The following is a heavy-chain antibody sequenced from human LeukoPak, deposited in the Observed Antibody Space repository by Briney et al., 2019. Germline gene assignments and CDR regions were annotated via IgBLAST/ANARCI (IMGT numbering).Heavy chain of an antibody. CDR1: GYTFTSYH. CDR3: ARAYDSSGYYEDFNY. CDR2: ISAYNGNT. Sequence: GASVKVSCKVSGYTFTSYHISCVRQAPGQRLEWMGWISAYNGNTNYAQKLQGRVTMTTYTSTSTAYVELRSLRSDDTAVYYCARAYDSSGYYEDFNYWGQGTLVTVSS. D-gene: IGHD3-22*01. J-gene: IGHJ4*02. V-gene: IGHV1-18*01.